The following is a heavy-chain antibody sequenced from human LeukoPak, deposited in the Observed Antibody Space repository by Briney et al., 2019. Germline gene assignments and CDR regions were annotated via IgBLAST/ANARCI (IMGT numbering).Heavy chain of an antibody. D-gene: IGHD2-2*01. J-gene: IGHJ4*02. Sequence: SETLSLTCAVYGGSFSGYYWSWLRQPPGKGLEWIGEINHSGSTNYNPSLKSRVTISVDTSKNQFSLKLSSVTAADTAVYYCASLVLGYCSSTSCPETHYWGQGTLVTVS. V-gene: IGHV4-34*01. CDR2: INHSGST. CDR3: ASLVLGYCSSTSCPETHY. CDR1: GGSFSGYY.